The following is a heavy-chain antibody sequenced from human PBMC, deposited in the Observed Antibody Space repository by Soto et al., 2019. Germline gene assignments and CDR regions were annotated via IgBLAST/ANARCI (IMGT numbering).Heavy chain of an antibody. Sequence: TLSLTCTVSGGSISSYYWSWIRQPPGKGLEWLGCIDWNDDTYYNTSLKTRLTISKDTSKNQVVLTMTNMDPVDTATYYCARILVRGVIIVIDYWGQGTLVTVSS. CDR2: IDWNDDT. D-gene: IGHD3-10*01. V-gene: IGHV2-70*11. J-gene: IGHJ4*02. CDR1: GGSISSYYW. CDR3: ARILVRGVIIVIDY.